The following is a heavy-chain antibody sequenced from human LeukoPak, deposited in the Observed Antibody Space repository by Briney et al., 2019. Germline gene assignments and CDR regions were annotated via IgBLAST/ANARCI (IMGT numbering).Heavy chain of an antibody. J-gene: IGHJ4*02. D-gene: IGHD3-22*01. CDR2: INAGNGNT. V-gene: IGHV1-3*01. CDR3: ARISYYDSSGYPPFDY. CDR1: GYTFTSYA. Sequence: ASVKVSCKASGYTFTSYAMHWVRRAPGQRLEWMGWINAGNGNTKYSQKFQGRVTITRDTSASTAYMELSSLRSEDTAVYYCARISYYDSSGYPPFDYWGQGTLVTVSS.